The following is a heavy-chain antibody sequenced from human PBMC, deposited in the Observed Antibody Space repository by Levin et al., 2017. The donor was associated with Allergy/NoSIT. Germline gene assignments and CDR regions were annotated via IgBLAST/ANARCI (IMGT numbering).Heavy chain of an antibody. CDR2: IIPILGIA. V-gene: IGHV1-69*04. CDR1: GGTFSSYA. D-gene: IGHD3/OR15-3a*01. CDR3: ARERWTGDLRNRGGPYYFDY. J-gene: IGHJ4*02. Sequence: ASVKVSCKASGGTFSSYAISWVRQAPGQGLEWMGRIIPILGIANYAQKFQGRVTITADKSTSTAYMELSSLRSEDTAVYYCARERWTGDLRNRGGPYYFDYWGQGTLVTVSS.